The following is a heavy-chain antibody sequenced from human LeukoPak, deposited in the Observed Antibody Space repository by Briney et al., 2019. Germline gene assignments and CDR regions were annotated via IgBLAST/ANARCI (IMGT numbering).Heavy chain of an antibody. V-gene: IGHV4-39*01. J-gene: IGHJ4*02. CDR3: ARHEGSSGSYYDGLEY. CDR2: IDYSGST. D-gene: IGHD1-26*01. Sequence: SETLFLTCNVSGGSISRNTYYWGWIRQPPGKGLEWIGSIDYSGSTYHNPSLRSRIAISVDMSKNQFALRLSSATAADTAVYYCARHEGSSGSYYDGLEYWGQGILVTVSS. CDR1: GGSISRNTYY.